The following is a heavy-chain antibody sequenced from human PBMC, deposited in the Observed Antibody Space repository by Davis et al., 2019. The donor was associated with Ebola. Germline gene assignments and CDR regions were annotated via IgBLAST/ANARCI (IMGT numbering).Heavy chain of an antibody. J-gene: IGHJ6*02. Sequence: AASVKVSCKASGYTFTGYYMHWVRQAPGQGLEWMGWINPNSGGTNYAQKLQGGVTMTTDTSTSTAYMELRSLRSDDTAVYYCAREVYYYYYGMDVWGQGTTVTVSS. CDR3: AREVYYYYYGMDV. CDR2: INPNSGGT. V-gene: IGHV1-2*02. CDR1: GYTFTGYY.